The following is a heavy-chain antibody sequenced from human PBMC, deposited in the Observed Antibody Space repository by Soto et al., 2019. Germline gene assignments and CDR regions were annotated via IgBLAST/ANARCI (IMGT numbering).Heavy chain of an antibody. J-gene: IGHJ3*02. CDR3: ASLVGFARGAFDI. D-gene: IGHD2-8*02. V-gene: IGHV3-53*04. Sequence: GGSLRLSCAASGFTVSSNYMSWVRQAPGKGLEWVSVIYSGGSTYYADSVKGRFTISRHNSKNTLYLQMNSLRAEDTAVYYCASLVGFARGAFDIWGQGTMVTVSS. CDR2: IYSGGST. CDR1: GFTVSSNY.